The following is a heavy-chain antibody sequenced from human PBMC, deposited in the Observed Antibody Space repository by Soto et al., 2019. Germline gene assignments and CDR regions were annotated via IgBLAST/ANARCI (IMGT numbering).Heavy chain of an antibody. D-gene: IGHD1-26*01. Sequence: GESLKISGKGSGYSFTSYWIGWVRQMPGKGLEWMGIIYPGDSDTRYSPSFQGQVTISADKSISTAYLQWSSLKASDTAMYYCARQVGAPFHYYYYGMDVWGQGTTVTVSS. CDR1: GYSFTSYW. J-gene: IGHJ6*02. V-gene: IGHV5-51*01. CDR3: ARQVGAPFHYYYYGMDV. CDR2: IYPGDSDT.